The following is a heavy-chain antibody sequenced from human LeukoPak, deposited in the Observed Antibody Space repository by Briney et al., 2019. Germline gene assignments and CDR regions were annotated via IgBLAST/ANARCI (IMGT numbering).Heavy chain of an antibody. CDR3: ARSRFYFDY. CDR2: IKEDGSEK. V-gene: IGHV3-7*01. J-gene: IGHJ4*02. CDR1: GFTFNTYW. Sequence: GGSLRLSCAASGFTFNTYWMSWVRQAPGKGLEWVANIKEDGSEKNYVDSVKGRFTISRDNAKNSLYLQMNSLRAEDTAVYYCARSRFYFDYWGQGTLVTVSS. D-gene: IGHD3-3*01.